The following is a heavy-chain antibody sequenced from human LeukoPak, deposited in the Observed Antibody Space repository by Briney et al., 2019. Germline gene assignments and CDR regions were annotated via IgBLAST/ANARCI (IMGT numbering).Heavy chain of an antibody. CDR2: INPNSGDT. D-gene: IGHD5-18*01. Sequence: ASVRVSCKASGYTFTDYYMHWVRQAPGQGLEWMGWINPNSGDTNYAQKFQGSVTMTRDTSISTAYMELRGLRSDDTAVYYCGRGHTFDSWGQGTLVTVAS. CDR1: GYTFTDYY. V-gene: IGHV1-2*02. CDR3: GRGHTFDS. J-gene: IGHJ4*02.